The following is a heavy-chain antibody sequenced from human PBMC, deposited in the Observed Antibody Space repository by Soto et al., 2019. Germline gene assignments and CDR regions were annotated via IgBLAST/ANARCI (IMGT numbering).Heavy chain of an antibody. CDR3: ARESPLDILTGYSYYFDY. CDR2: IIPIFGTA. V-gene: IGHV1-69*13. J-gene: IGHJ4*02. Sequence: GGSVKVSCKASGGTFSSYAISWVRQAPGQGLEWMGGIIPIFGTANYAQKFQGRVTITADESTSTAYMELSSLRSEDTAVYYCARESPLDILTGYSYYFDYWGQGTLVTVSS. CDR1: GGTFSSYA. D-gene: IGHD3-9*01.